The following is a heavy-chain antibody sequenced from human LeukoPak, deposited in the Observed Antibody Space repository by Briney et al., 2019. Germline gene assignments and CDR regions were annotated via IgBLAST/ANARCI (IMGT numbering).Heavy chain of an antibody. D-gene: IGHD3-10*01. J-gene: IGHJ6*03. Sequence: SETLSLTCTVSGGSISSSSYYWGWIRQPPGKGLEWIGSIYYSGSTYYNPSLKSRVTISVDTSKNQFSLNLTSVTAADTAVYFCARGEGAAMVRRVIKSYYYYYYMDVWGKGTTVAVSS. CDR3: ARGEGAAMVRRVIKSYYYYYYMDV. CDR1: GGSISSSSYY. CDR2: IYYSGST. V-gene: IGHV4-39*07.